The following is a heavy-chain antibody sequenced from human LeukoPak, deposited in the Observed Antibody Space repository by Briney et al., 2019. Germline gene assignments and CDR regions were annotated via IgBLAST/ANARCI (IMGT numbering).Heavy chain of an antibody. CDR2: IIPIFGTA. D-gene: IGHD3-10*01. J-gene: IGHJ6*03. CDR3: ARGGINPSVIYYYYYMDV. CDR1: GGTFSSYA. Sequence: ASVKVSCKASGGTFSSYAISWVRQAPGQGLEWMGGIIPIFGTANYAQKFQGRVTITTDESTSTAYMELSSLRSEDTAVYYCARGGINPSVIYYYYYMDVWGKGTTVTVSS. V-gene: IGHV1-69*05.